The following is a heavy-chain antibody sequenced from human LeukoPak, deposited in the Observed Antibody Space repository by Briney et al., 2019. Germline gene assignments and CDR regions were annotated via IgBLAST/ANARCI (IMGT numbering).Heavy chain of an antibody. CDR1: GGSFSGYY. CDR3: AVAGIAFDY. D-gene: IGHD6-19*01. V-gene: IGHV4-31*11. Sequence: PSETLSLTCGVYGGSFSGYYWSWIRQHPGKGLEWIGYIYYSGSTYYNPSLKSRVTISVDTSKNQFSLKLSSVTAADTAVYYCAVAGIAFDYWGQGTLVTVSS. CDR2: IYYSGST. J-gene: IGHJ4*02.